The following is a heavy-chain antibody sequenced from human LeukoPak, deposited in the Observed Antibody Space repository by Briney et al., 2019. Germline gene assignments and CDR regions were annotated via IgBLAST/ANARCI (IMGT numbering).Heavy chain of an antibody. CDR1: RGSITHFS. J-gene: IGHJ5*02. V-gene: IGHV4-4*07. Sequence: TSETLSLTCTVSRGSITHFSWSWIRQTAGKGLEWIGRMYIDGTTNYSPSLKSRVTMSVDTSKNQISLNLTSVTAADTAVYFCARVSGDYDSSGYYYVSWFGPWGRGTLVTVSS. D-gene: IGHD3-22*01. CDR3: ARVSGDYDSSGYYYVSWFGP. CDR2: MYIDGTT.